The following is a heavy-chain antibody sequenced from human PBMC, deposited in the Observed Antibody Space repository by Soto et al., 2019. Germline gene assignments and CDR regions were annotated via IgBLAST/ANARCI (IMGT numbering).Heavy chain of an antibody. CDR2: VYHSGST. CDR1: GGSGSSNDW. CDR3: AISERRLPLY. V-gene: IGHV4-4*02. Sequence: SEPMSLACGVSGGSGSSNDWWRLVRQPPGKGLGWIGVVYHSGSTNYNPSLKSRVTISVDKSKNQFSLKLSSVTAADTAVYYCAISERRLPLYWVQGTLVTVSS. J-gene: IGHJ4*02.